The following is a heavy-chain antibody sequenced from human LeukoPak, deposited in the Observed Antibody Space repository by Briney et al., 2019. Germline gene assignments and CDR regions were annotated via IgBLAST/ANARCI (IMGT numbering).Heavy chain of an antibody. J-gene: IGHJ3*02. CDR1: GGSTSGHY. Sequence: PSETLSLTCTVSGGSTSGHYWTWIRQPPGKGLEWIGYIYSSGSTNSNPSLKSRVTMSVDTSKNHFSLRLSSVTAADTAVYYCARAVRQWLANDAFDIWGQGTMVTVSS. V-gene: IGHV4-59*11. CDR3: ARAVRQWLANDAFDI. D-gene: IGHD6-19*01. CDR2: IYSSGST.